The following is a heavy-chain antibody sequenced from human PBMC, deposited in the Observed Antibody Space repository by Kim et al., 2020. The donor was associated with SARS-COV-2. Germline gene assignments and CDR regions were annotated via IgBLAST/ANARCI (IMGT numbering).Heavy chain of an antibody. D-gene: IGHD1-1*01. V-gene: IGHV3-23*01. Sequence: TYNADSVKRRLTISRDNSKNSLDLQMNSLRAEDTAVYSGARDVRGTRAFDVWGQGTLVAVSS. J-gene: IGHJ3*01. CDR2: T. CDR3: ARDVRGTRAFDV.